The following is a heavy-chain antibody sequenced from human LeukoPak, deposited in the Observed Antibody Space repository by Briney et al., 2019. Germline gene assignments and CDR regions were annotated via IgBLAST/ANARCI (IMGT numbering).Heavy chain of an antibody. J-gene: IGHJ4*02. CDR2: IYHSGST. CDR3: ARRAPYYDFWSGDNSRFDY. V-gene: IGHV4-38-2*01. Sequence: SETLSLXCAVSGYSISSGYYWGWIRPPPGKGLEWFGRIYHSGSTNYNPALKSRVTISVDTSKNQISLKLSSVTAADTAVYYCARRAPYYDFWSGDNSRFDYWGQGTLVTVSS. CDR1: GYSISSGYY. D-gene: IGHD3-3*01.